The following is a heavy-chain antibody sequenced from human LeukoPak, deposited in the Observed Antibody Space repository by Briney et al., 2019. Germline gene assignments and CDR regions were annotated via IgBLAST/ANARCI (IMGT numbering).Heavy chain of an antibody. J-gene: IGHJ4*02. CDR1: GFTFSSYA. V-gene: IGHV3-23*01. D-gene: IGHD3-9*01. CDR2: ISGSGGST. CDR3: AKDPYYDILTNLGYFDC. Sequence: GGSLRLSCAASGFTFSSYAMSWVRQAPGKGLEWVSAISGSGGSTYYADSVKGRFTISRDNSKNTLYLQMNSLRAEDTAVYYCAKDPYYDILTNLGYFDCWGQGTLVTVSS.